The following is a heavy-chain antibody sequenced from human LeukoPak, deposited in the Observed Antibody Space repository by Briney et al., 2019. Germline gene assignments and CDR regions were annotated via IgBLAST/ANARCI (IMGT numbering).Heavy chain of an antibody. V-gene: IGHV3-64*01. CDR1: GFTFSSYA. CDR2: ISSNGGST. Sequence: GGSLRLSCAASGFTFSSYAMHWVRQAPGKGLDYVSAISSNGGSTYYANSVKGRFTISRDNSKNTLYLQMNSLRAEDTAVYYCARDSSPNYYGSGRGFDYWGQGTLVTVSS. D-gene: IGHD3-10*01. J-gene: IGHJ4*02. CDR3: ARDSSPNYYGSGRGFDY.